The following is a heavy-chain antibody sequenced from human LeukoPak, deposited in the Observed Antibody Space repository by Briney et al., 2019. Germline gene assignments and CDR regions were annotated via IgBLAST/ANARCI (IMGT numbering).Heavy chain of an antibody. D-gene: IGHD3-10*01. V-gene: IGHV3-30*02. Sequence: SCKASGYTFTGYYMRWVRQAPGKGLEWVAFIRYDGSNKYYADSVKGRFTISRDNSKNTLYLQMNSLRAEDTAVYYCAKDLSWFGELMSTLYWGQGTLVTVSS. CDR1: GYTFTGYY. CDR2: IRYDGSNK. J-gene: IGHJ4*02. CDR3: AKDLSWFGELMSTLY.